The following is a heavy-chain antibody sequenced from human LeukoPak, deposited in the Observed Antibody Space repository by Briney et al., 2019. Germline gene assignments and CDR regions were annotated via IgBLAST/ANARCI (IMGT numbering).Heavy chain of an antibody. V-gene: IGHV1-8*03. CDR1: GYTFTSYD. CDR3: ARGLRYSSSSDAFDI. D-gene: IGHD6-13*01. J-gene: IGHJ3*02. Sequence: GASVKVSCKASGYTFTSYDINWVRQAAGQGLEWMGWMNPNSGNTGYAQKFQGRVTFTRDTSISTAYMDLSSLRSDDTAVYYCARGLRYSSSSDAFDIWGQGTMVTVSS. CDR2: MNPNSGNT.